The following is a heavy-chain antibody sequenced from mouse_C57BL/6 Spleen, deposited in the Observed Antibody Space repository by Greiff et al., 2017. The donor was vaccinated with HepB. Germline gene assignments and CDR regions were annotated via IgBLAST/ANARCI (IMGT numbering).Heavy chain of an antibody. CDR1: GFTFSDYG. D-gene: IGHD1-1*01. V-gene: IGHV5-17*01. J-gene: IGHJ2*01. Sequence: EVNLVESGGGLVKPGGSLKLSCAASGFTFSDYGMHWVRQAPAKGLEWVAYISSGSSTIYYADTVKGRFTISRDNAKNTLFLQMTSLRSEDTAMYYCARRATTVVFDYWGQGTTLTVSS. CDR3: ARRATTVVFDY. CDR2: ISSGSSTI.